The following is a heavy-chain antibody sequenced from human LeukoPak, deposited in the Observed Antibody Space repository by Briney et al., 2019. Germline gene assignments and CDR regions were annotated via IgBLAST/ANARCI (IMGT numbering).Heavy chain of an antibody. Sequence: GGSLRLSCAASGFTFSSYAMSWVRQAPGKGLEWVSAISGSGGSTYYADSVKGRFTISRDNSKNTLYLQMNSLRAEDTAVYYCAKDSNRGGHYYYYYLMDVWGKGTTVTVSS. CDR1: GFTFSSYA. J-gene: IGHJ6*03. CDR3: AKDSNRGGHYYYYYLMDV. D-gene: IGHD2/OR15-2a*01. V-gene: IGHV3-23*01. CDR2: ISGSGGST.